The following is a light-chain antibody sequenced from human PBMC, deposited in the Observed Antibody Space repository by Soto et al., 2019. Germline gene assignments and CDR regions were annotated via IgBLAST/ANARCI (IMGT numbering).Light chain of an antibody. V-gene: IGKV3-20*01. CDR3: QQYGSSTGT. J-gene: IGKJ2*01. Sequence: EIVLTQSPGTLSLSPGERATLSCRASQSVSSSYFAWYQQRPGQAPRLLMYGASSRANGIPDRFSGSGSGTDYTLTISRLEPEDFAVYYYQQYGSSTGTFGQGTKLEIK. CDR2: GAS. CDR1: QSVSSSY.